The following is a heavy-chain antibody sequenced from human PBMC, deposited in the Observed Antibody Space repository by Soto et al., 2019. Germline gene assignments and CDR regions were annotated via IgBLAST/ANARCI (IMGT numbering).Heavy chain of an antibody. CDR1: GYTFTSYA. J-gene: IGHJ6*02. CDR3: ARDLWLLPLPRGMDV. CDR2: INAGNGNT. V-gene: IGHV1-3*01. D-gene: IGHD2-15*01. Sequence: QVQLVQSGAEVKKPGASVKVSCKASGYTFTSYAMHWVRQAPGQRLEWMGWINAGNGNTKYSQKFQGRVTITRDTSASTAYMELSSLRSEDTAVYYCARDLWLLPLPRGMDVWGQGTTVTVSS.